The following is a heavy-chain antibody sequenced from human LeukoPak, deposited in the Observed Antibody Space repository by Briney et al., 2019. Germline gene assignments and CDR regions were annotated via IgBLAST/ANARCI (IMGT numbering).Heavy chain of an antibody. Sequence: GGSLRLSCAASGFTFSSYSMNWVRQAPGKGLEWVSYISTSSSTIYYADSVKGRFTISRDNAKNSLYLQMNSLRAEDTAVYYCARGSSDSDAFDIWGQGTMVTVSS. CDR3: ARGSSDSDAFDI. J-gene: IGHJ3*02. CDR2: ISTSSSTI. D-gene: IGHD6-25*01. CDR1: GFTFSSYS. V-gene: IGHV3-48*04.